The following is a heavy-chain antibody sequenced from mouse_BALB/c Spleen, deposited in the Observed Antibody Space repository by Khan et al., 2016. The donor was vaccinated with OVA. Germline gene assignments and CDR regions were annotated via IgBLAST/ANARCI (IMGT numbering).Heavy chain of an antibody. D-gene: IGHD2-3*01. CDR1: GFTFSSYS. J-gene: IGHJ4*01. Sequence: EVQLVESGGDLVKPGGSLKLSCAASGFTFSSYSMSWVRQTPDKRLEWVAAISSGGSYTYYPDSLKGRFTISRDNAKNTLYLQMSSLKSEDTAMYYCARQPGYYEGSAMDYWGQGTSVTVSS. CDR3: ARQPGYYEGSAMDY. CDR2: ISSGGSYT. V-gene: IGHV5-6*01.